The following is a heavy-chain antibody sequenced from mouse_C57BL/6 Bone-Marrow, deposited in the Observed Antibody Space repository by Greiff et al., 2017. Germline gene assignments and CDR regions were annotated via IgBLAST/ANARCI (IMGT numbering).Heavy chain of an antibody. V-gene: IGHV1-5*01. Sequence: EVQLQQSGTVLARPGASVKMSCKTSGYTFTSYWMHWVKQRPGQGLEWIGAIYPGNSDTSYNQKFKGKAKLTAVTSASTAYMELSSLTNEDSAVYYCTRFLYYYGSSYGFAYWGQGTLVTGAA. CDR2: IYPGNSDT. J-gene: IGHJ3*01. CDR1: GYTFTSYW. D-gene: IGHD1-1*01. CDR3: TRFLYYYGSSYGFAY.